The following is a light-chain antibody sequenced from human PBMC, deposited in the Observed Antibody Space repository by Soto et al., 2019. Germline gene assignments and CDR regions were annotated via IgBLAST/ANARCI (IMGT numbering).Light chain of an antibody. V-gene: IGKV4-1*01. CDR1: QSVLYSSNNKNY. CDR2: WAS. Sequence: DIVMTQSPDSLAVSLGKRATINCKSSQSVLYSSNNKNYLAWYQQKPGQPPKLLIYWASTRESGVPDRFSGSGSGTDFTLTISSLQAEDVAVYYCQQYYSNPLTFGGGTKVEIK. CDR3: QQYYSNPLT. J-gene: IGKJ4*01.